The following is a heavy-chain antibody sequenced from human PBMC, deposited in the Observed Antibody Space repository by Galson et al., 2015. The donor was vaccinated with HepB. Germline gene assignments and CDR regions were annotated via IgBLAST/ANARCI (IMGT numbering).Heavy chain of an antibody. CDR2: ISWNSGSI. Sequence: SLRLSCAASGFTFDDYAMHWVRQAPGKGLEWVSGISWNSGSIGYADSVKGRFTISRDNAKNSLYLQMNSLRAEDTALYYCAKSGSNGWYRALDYWGQGTLVTVSS. J-gene: IGHJ4*02. CDR3: AKSGSNGWYRALDY. D-gene: IGHD6-19*01. V-gene: IGHV3-9*01. CDR1: GFTFDDYA.